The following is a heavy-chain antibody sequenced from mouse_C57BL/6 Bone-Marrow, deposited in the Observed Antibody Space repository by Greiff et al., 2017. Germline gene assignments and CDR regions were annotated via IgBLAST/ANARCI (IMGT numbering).Heavy chain of an antibody. CDR1: GYTFTSYW. CDR2: LDPSASYT. CDR3: ALATVVDYYAMDY. J-gene: IGHJ4*01. D-gene: IGHD1-1*01. V-gene: IGHV1-69*01. Sequence: QVQLQQPGAELVMPGASVKLSCKASGYTFTSYWMHWVKQWPGQGLEWIGELDPSASYTYYTQRFKGKFTLAVDKSSSTAYMQLSSLTSEDSAVYYCALATVVDYYAMDYWGQGTSVTVSS.